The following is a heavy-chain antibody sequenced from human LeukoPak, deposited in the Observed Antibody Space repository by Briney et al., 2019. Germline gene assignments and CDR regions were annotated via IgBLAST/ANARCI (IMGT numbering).Heavy chain of an antibody. D-gene: IGHD5-12*01. Sequence: GGSLRLSCAASGFTVSSNYMSWVRQAPGKGLEWVSVIYSGGSTYYADSVKGRFTISRDNSKNTLYLQMNSLRAEDTAVYYCASSGYDQEYFDYWGQGTLVIVSS. CDR3: ASSGYDQEYFDY. V-gene: IGHV3-66*01. CDR2: IYSGGST. J-gene: IGHJ4*02. CDR1: GFTVSSNY.